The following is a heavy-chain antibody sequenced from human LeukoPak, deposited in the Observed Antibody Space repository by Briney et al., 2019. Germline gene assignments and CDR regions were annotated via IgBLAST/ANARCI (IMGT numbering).Heavy chain of an antibody. D-gene: IGHD3-22*01. J-gene: IGHJ4*02. Sequence: QPGRSLRLSCAASGFTFSSYAMHWVRQAPGKGLEWVAVISYDGSNKYYADSVKGRFTISRDNSKNTLYLQMNSLRAEDTAVYYCARASGYYYGYWGQGTLVTVSS. CDR2: ISYDGSNK. CDR1: GFTFSSYA. V-gene: IGHV3-30*14. CDR3: ARASGYYYGY.